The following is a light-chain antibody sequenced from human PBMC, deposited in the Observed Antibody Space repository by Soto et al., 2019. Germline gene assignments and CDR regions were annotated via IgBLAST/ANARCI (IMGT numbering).Light chain of an antibody. Sequence: DIQMTQSPSSLSASVGDRVTIACRASQGISNYLAWFQQKPGKVPKLLIFAASALQSGVPSRFSSSGSGTDITLTNGSRQRREVATYYREPHDTAPGWVFGEGPRVEIK. CDR2: AAS. CDR1: QGISNY. V-gene: IGKV1-27*01. J-gene: IGKJ1*01. CDR3: EPHDTAPGWV.